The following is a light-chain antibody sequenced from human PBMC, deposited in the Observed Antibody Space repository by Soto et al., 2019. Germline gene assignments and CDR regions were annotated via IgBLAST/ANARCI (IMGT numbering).Light chain of an antibody. CDR3: QTWGTGIRV. J-gene: IGLJ3*02. V-gene: IGLV4-69*01. Sequence: QLVLTQSPSASASLGASVKHTCTLSSGHRSYAIAWHQQQPEKGPRYLMKLNSDGSHSKGDGIPDRFSGSSSGAERYLTMSSLQSEDETDYYCQTWGTGIRVFGGGTKLTVL. CDR1: SGHRSYA. CDR2: LNSDGSH.